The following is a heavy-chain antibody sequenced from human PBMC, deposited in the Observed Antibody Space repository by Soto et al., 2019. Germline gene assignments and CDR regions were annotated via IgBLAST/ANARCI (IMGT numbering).Heavy chain of an antibody. V-gene: IGHV3-15*01. Sequence: EVQLVESGGGLVNPGGSLRLSCAVSGSTFSAHWMSWVRQAPGKGLEWVARIKSKKDGGTIEYAAPVKGRIFISRDDAKNMLYLQMSSLKTEDTGVYYCTAETYCGGGSCPEYWGQGTLVTVSS. CDR2: IKSKKDGGTI. J-gene: IGHJ4*02. CDR1: GSTFSAHW. D-gene: IGHD2-15*01. CDR3: TAETYCGGGSCPEY.